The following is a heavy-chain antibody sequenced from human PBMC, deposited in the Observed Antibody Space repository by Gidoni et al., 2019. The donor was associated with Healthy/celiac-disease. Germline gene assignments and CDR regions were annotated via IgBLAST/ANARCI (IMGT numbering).Heavy chain of an antibody. J-gene: IGHJ4*02. CDR3: GLAAAGRAVVGY. D-gene: IGHD6-13*01. Sequence: QITLKESGPTLVKPTQTLTLTCTFSGFSLSTSGVGVGWIRQPPGKALEWLALIYWDDDKRYSPSLKSRLTITKDTSKNQVVLTMTNMDPVDTATYYCGLAAAGRAVVGYWGQGTLVTVSS. V-gene: IGHV2-5*02. CDR2: IYWDDDK. CDR1: GFSLSTSGVG.